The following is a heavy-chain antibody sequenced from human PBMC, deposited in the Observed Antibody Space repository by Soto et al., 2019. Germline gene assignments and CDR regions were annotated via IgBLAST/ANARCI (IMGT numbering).Heavy chain of an antibody. V-gene: IGHV1-69*13. CDR2: IIPIFGTA. Sequence: WASVKVSCKASGGTFSSYAISWVRQAPGQGLEWMGGIIPIFGTANYAQKFQGRVTITADESTSTAYMELSSLRSEDTAVYYCASSRSGSYYLFDYWGQGTLVTVSS. CDR3: ASSRSGSYYLFDY. D-gene: IGHD3-10*01. J-gene: IGHJ4*02. CDR1: GGTFSSYA.